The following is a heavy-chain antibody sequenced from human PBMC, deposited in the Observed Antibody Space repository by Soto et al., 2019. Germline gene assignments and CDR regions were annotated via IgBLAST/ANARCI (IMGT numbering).Heavy chain of an antibody. J-gene: IGHJ3*02. D-gene: IGHD3-3*01. CDR3: AIRMGDFWSGPGAVDI. Sequence: GESLKISCKGSGYSFTSYWIGWVRQMPGKGLEWMGIIYPGDSDTRYSPSFQGQVTISADKSISTAYLQWSSLKASDTAMYYCAIRMGDFWSGPGAVDIWGQGTMVTVSS. V-gene: IGHV5-51*01. CDR2: IYPGDSDT. CDR1: GYSFTSYW.